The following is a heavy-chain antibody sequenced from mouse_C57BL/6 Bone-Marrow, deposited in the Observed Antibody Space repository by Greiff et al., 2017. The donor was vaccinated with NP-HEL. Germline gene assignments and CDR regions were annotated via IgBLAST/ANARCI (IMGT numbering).Heavy chain of an antibody. J-gene: IGHJ4*01. D-gene: IGHD2-4*01. Sequence: EVKLQESGAELVRPGASVKLSCTASGFNIKDDYMHWVKQRPEQGLEWIGWIDPENGDTEYASKFQGKATITADTSSNTAYLQLSSLTSEDTAVYYCTTGGLRRGYAMDYWGQGTSVTVSS. CDR1: GFNIKDDY. V-gene: IGHV14-4*01. CDR2: IDPENGDT. CDR3: TTGGLRRGYAMDY.